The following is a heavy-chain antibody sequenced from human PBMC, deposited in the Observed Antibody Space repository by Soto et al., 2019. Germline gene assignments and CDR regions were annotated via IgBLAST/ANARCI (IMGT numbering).Heavy chain of an antibody. CDR2: INPNSGGT. Sequence: ASVKVSCKASGYTFTGYYVHWVRQAPGQGLEWMGWINPNSGGTNYAQKFQGWVTMTRDTSISTAYMELSRLRSDDTAVYYCARGSQGFWSGYYYFDYWGQGTLVTVSS. CDR3: ARGSQGFWSGYYYFDY. V-gene: IGHV1-2*04. D-gene: IGHD3-3*01. J-gene: IGHJ4*02. CDR1: GYTFTGYY.